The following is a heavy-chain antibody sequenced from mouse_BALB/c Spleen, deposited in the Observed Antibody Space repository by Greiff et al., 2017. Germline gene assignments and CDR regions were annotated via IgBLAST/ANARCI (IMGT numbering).Heavy chain of an antibody. D-gene: IGHD2-4*01. J-gene: IGHJ1*01. CDR1: GYTFTSSY. V-gene: IGHV1S56*01. CDR3: ARGVITTYWYFDV. CDR2: IYPGDGST. Sequence: QVQLQPSGPELVKPGASVKMSCKASGYTFTSSYIPWVKQRPGQGLEWIGWIYPGDGSTKYNEKFKGKTTLTADKSSSTAYMLLSSLTSEDSAIYFCARGVITTYWYFDVWGAGTTVTVSS.